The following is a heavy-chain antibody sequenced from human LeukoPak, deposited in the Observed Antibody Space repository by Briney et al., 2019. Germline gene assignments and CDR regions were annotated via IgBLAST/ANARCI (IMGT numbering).Heavy chain of an antibody. CDR3: ATDGVKVGPTDFAY. J-gene: IGHJ4*02. CDR2: ISSSGSTI. CDR1: GFTFRSYE. V-gene: IGHV3-48*03. Sequence: GGSLRLSCAAFGFTFRSYEMNWVRQAPEKGLEWVSYISSSGSTIYYADSVKGRFTISRDNAKNSLYLQVHSLRDEDTAVYYCATDGVKVGPTDFAYWGQGTLVTVSS. D-gene: IGHD1-26*01.